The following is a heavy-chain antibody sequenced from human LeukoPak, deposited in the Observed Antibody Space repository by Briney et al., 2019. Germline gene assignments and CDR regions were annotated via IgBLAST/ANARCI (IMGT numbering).Heavy chain of an antibody. D-gene: IGHD3-3*01. Sequence: PSEPLSLTCTVSGVSISSSNSYWGWIRQPPGKGLEWIGSIYYSGNTYYNASLKSQVTISVDTSKNQFSLKLSSVTAADTAVYYCAREGFETQNFWSGYAPQYYYYYYYMDVWGKGTTVTVSS. CDR3: AREGFETQNFWSGYAPQYYYYYYYMDV. CDR1: GVSISSSNSY. J-gene: IGHJ6*03. CDR2: IYYSGNT. V-gene: IGHV4-39*07.